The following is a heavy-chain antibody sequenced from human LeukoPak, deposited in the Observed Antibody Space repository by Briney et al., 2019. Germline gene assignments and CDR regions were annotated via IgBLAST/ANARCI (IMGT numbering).Heavy chain of an antibody. Sequence: ASVKVSCKASGYTFTGYCMHWVRQAPGQGLEWMGWISAYNGNTNYAQKLQGRVTMTTDTSTSTAYMELRSLRSDDTAVYYCARGLYYYGRDAFDIWGQGTMVTVSS. V-gene: IGHV1-18*04. J-gene: IGHJ3*02. D-gene: IGHD3-10*01. CDR1: GYTFTGYC. CDR3: ARGLYYYGRDAFDI. CDR2: ISAYNGNT.